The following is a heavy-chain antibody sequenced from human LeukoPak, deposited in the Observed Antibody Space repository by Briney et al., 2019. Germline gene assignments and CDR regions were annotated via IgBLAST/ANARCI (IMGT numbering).Heavy chain of an antibody. CDR1: GYTFTGYY. CDR3: ARVVSRYNGSYWG. V-gene: IGHV1-2*02. CDR2: INPNSGGT. D-gene: IGHD1-26*01. J-gene: IGHJ4*02. Sequence: ASVKVSCKASGYTFTGYYMHWVRQAPGQGLEWMGWINPNSGGTNYAQKFQGRVTMTRDTSISTAYMELSRLRSDDTAVYYCARVVSRYNGSYWGWGQGTLVTVSS.